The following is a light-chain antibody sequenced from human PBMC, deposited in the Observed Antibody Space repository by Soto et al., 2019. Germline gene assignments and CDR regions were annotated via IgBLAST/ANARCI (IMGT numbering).Light chain of an antibody. CDR1: SGHSSNI. V-gene: IGLV4-60*03. J-gene: IGLJ2*01. Sequence: QPVLTQSSSASASLGSSVKLTCTLSSGHSSNIIAWHQQQPGKAPRNLMKLERSGSYKKGSGVPDRFSGSSSGADRYLTISNLQSEDEADYYCETWDSNTHRVVFGGGTKVTVL. CDR3: ETWDSNTHRVV. CDR2: LERSGSY.